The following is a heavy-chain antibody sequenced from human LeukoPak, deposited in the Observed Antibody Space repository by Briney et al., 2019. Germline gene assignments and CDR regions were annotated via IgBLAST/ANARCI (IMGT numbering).Heavy chain of an antibody. D-gene: IGHD2-15*01. CDR1: GFTFSTYA. Sequence: GGSLRLSCAASGFTFSTYAMSWVRQAPGKGLEWVSAISGGEGSTYYADSVKGRFTISRDNSKNTLYLQMNSLRAEDTAVYYCAKVRGGSLSNYFESWGQGALVTVSS. CDR3: AKVRGGSLSNYFES. J-gene: IGHJ4*02. V-gene: IGHV3-23*01. CDR2: ISGGEGST.